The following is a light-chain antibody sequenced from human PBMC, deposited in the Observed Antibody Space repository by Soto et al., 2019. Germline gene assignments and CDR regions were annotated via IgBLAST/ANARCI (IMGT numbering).Light chain of an antibody. CDR3: FSYHSRGTYA. J-gene: IGLJ1*01. CDR1: SSDVGNYKY. CDR2: EVS. V-gene: IGLV2-14*01. Sequence: QSVLTQPASVSGSPGQSITISCTGTSSDVGNYKYVSWYQQHPGKAPKLMIYEVSNRPSGVSNRFSGSKSGNTASLTISGLQAEDETDYYCFSYHSRGTYAFGTGTKSPS.